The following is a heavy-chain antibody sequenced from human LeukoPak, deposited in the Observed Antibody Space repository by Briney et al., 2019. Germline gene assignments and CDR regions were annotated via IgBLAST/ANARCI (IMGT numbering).Heavy chain of an antibody. Sequence: PGGSLRLSCAASGFTFSSYAMHWARQAPGKGLEYVSAISSNGGSTYYANSVKGRFTISRDNSKNTLYLQMGSLRAEDMAVYYCARDKYYDSSGYYFYFDYWGQGTLVTVSS. CDR3: ARDKYYDSSGYYFYFDY. D-gene: IGHD3-22*01. J-gene: IGHJ4*02. V-gene: IGHV3-64*01. CDR1: GFTFSSYA. CDR2: ISSNGGST.